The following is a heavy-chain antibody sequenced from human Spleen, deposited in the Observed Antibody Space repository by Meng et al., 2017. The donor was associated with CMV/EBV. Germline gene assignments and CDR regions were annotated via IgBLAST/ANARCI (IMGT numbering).Heavy chain of an antibody. CDR2: ISSSSSYI. CDR3: ARGVVPTNYYYGMDV. Sequence: GESLKISCAASGFTFSSYSMNWVRQAPGKGLEWVSSISSSSSYIYYADSVKGRFTISRDNAKNSLYLQMNSLRAEDTAVYYCARGVVPTNYYYGMDVWGQGTMVTVSS. CDR1: GFTFSSYS. J-gene: IGHJ6*02. D-gene: IGHD2-2*01. V-gene: IGHV3-21*01.